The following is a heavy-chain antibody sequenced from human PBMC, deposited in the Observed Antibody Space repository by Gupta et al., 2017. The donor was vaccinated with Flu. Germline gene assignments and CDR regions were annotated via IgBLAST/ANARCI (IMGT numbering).Heavy chain of an antibody. CDR1: GGTFIRYA. CDR3: ARLTYYYDSSGYPPFDY. D-gene: IGHD3-22*01. V-gene: IGHV1-69*01. CDR2: IIPILGTA. J-gene: IGHJ4*02. Sequence: QVQLVQSGAEVKNPGSSVKVSCKASGGTFIRYAISRVLQAPGQVREWMGGIIPILGTANYAQKCQRRVTITADESTSTAYMELSSLRSEDTAVYYCARLTYYYDSSGYPPFDYRGQGTLVTVSS.